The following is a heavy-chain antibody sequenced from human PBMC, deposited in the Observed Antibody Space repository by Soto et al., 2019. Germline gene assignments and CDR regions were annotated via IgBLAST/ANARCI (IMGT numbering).Heavy chain of an antibody. CDR3: ARVNSSGAYSNYVLSEYYYYGMDV. Sequence: GGSLRLSCAASGFTFSSYAMHWVRQAPGKGLEWVAVISYDGSNKYYADSVKGRFTISRDNSKNTLYRQMNSLRAEDTAVYYCARVNSSGAYSNYVLSEYYYYGMDVWGQGPTVTVSS. CDR1: GFTFSSYA. CDR2: ISYDGSNK. V-gene: IGHV3-30-3*01. J-gene: IGHJ6*02. D-gene: IGHD4-4*01.